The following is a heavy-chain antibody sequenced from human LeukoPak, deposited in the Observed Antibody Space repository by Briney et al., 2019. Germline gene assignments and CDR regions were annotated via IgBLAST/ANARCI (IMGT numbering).Heavy chain of an antibody. V-gene: IGHV4-4*02. CDR2: IYHSGST. D-gene: IGHD3-22*01. CDR1: GGSISSSNW. CDR3: ARLPILSGSIDY. Sequence: SETLSLTCAVSGGSISSSNWWSWVRQPPGKGPEWIGEIYHSGSTNYNPSLKSRVTISVDKSKNQFSLKLSSVTAADTAVYYCARLPILSGSIDYWGQGTLVTVSS. J-gene: IGHJ4*02.